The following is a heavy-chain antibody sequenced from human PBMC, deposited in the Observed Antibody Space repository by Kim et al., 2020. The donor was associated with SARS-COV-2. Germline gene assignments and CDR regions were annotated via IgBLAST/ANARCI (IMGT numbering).Heavy chain of an antibody. V-gene: IGHV1-18*01. J-gene: IGHJ1*01. CDR3: ARDIAAAALRRFQH. D-gene: IGHD6-13*01. Sequence: AQKLQGRVTMTTDTSTSTAYMELRSLRSDDTAVYYCARDIAAAALRRFQHWGQGTLVTVSS.